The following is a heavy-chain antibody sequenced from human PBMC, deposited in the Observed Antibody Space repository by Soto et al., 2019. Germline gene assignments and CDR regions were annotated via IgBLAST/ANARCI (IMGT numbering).Heavy chain of an antibody. Sequence: QVQLQESGPGLVKPSQTLSLTCTVSGGSISSGSYYWSWIRQHPGKGLEWIGYIYYSGSTYYNPSLKSRVTISVDTSKNQFSLKLSSVTAADTAVYYCARGVTMVRGVIHTPYFDYWGQGTLVTVSS. CDR3: ARGVTMVRGVIHTPYFDY. CDR1: GGSISSGSYY. CDR2: IYYSGST. J-gene: IGHJ4*02. V-gene: IGHV4-31*03. D-gene: IGHD3-10*01.